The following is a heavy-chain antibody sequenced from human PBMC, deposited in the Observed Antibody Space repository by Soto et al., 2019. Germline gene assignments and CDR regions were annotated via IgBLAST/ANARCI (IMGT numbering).Heavy chain of an antibody. CDR2: VHYSGAT. V-gene: IGHV4-59*01. Sequence: PSETLSLTCTVSGGSINGYYWNWIRQPPGKGLEWIGYVHYSGATKFRSSLKSRLDISVDTSENQFSLKLTSVTAADTAVYYCARLLLNARDEASGYDTFDVWGQGTMVTVSS. J-gene: IGHJ3*01. D-gene: IGHD3-22*01. CDR3: ARLLLNARDEASGYDTFDV. CDR1: GGSINGYY.